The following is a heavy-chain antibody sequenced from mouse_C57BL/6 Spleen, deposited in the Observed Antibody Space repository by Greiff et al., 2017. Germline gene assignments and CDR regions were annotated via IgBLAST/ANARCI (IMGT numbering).Heavy chain of an antibody. CDR3: ARPYYYGRGDYAMDY. J-gene: IGHJ4*01. V-gene: IGHV1-9*01. D-gene: IGHD1-1*01. CDR1: GYTFTGYW. Sequence: QVQLQQSGAELMKPGASVKLSCKATGYTFTGYWIEWVKQRPGHGLEWIGEILPGNGSTNYNEKFKGKATFTADTSSNTAYMQLSSLTTEDSAIYYCARPYYYGRGDYAMDYWGQGTSVTVSS. CDR2: ILPGNGST.